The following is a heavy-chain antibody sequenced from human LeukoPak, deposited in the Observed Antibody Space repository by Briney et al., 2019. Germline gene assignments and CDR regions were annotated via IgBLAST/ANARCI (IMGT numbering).Heavy chain of an antibody. CDR2: IYYSGST. V-gene: IGHV4-31*03. D-gene: IGHD6-6*01. CDR3: ARDGYSSSASWWYFDF. CDR1: GGSISSGGYY. Sequence: PSETLSLTCTVSGGSISSGGYYWSWIRQHPGKGLEWIGYIYYSGSTYYNPSLKSRVTISVDTSKNQFSLKLSSVTAADTAVYYCARDGYSSSASWWYFDFWGRGTLVTVSS. J-gene: IGHJ2*01.